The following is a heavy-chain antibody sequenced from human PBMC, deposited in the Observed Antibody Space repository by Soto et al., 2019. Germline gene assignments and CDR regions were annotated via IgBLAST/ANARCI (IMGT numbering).Heavy chain of an antibody. CDR2: ISGDSGRT. CDR1: GLTFGNYA. J-gene: IGHJ2*01. V-gene: IGHV3-23*01. CDR3: AVTPNCGRDCSAASYWYFDI. Sequence: EVQLLESGGGLVQPGGSVRLSCAASGLTFGNYALSWVRQAPGKGLEWVSAISGDSGRTYYADSVKGRFTISRDNSKISLKLQMTTLRAEDTAVYYCAVTPNCGRDCSAASYWYFDIWGRGTLVTVSS. D-gene: IGHD2-21*02.